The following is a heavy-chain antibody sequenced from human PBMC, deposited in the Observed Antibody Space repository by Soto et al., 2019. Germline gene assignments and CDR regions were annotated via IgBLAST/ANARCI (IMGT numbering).Heavy chain of an antibody. D-gene: IGHD4-17*01. CDR1: GYTFTSYA. CDR3: ARVGHYGGNSEHFQH. J-gene: IGHJ1*01. V-gene: IGHV1-3*01. Sequence: GASVKVSCKASGYTFTSYAMHWVRQAPGQRLEWMGWINAGNGNTKYSQKFQGRVTITRDTSASTAYMELSSLRSEDTAVYYCARVGHYGGNSEHFQHWGQGTLVTVSS. CDR2: INAGNGNT.